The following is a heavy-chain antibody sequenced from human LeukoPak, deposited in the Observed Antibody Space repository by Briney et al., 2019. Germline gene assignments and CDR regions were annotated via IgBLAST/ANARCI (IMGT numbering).Heavy chain of an antibody. CDR3: ARALGYCGSTKCNYGLDV. CDR2: IYYSGST. CDR1: GGSLSSGDFY. J-gene: IGHJ6*02. Sequence: SETLSLTCTVSGGSLSSGDFYWSWIRQPPGKGLEWIGYIYYSGSTYYNPSLKSRVTISVDTSKNEFSLKLSSVTAADTAVYYCARALGYCGSTKCNYGLDVWGQGTTVTVSS. V-gene: IGHV4-30-4*01. D-gene: IGHD2-2*01.